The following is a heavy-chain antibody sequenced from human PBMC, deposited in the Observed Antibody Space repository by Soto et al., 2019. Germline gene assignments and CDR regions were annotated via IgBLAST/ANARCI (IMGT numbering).Heavy chain of an antibody. Sequence: QVQLVESGGGVVQPGRSLRLSCAASGFTFSSYAMHWVRQAPGKVLEWVAVIPYDGYNKYYADSVKGRFSISRDNSKNTLYLQMNSLSTEDTAVYYCARGSVSIGAAINYWGQGTLVTVSS. CDR1: GFTFSSYA. J-gene: IGHJ4*02. V-gene: IGHV3-30-3*01. CDR3: ARGSVSIGAAINY. D-gene: IGHD6-6*01. CDR2: IPYDGYNK.